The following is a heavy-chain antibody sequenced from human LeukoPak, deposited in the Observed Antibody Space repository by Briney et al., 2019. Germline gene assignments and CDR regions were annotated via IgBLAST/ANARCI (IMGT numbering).Heavy chain of an antibody. D-gene: IGHD6-19*01. J-gene: IGHJ4*02. Sequence: SQTLSLTCTVSGGSISSGNYYWSWIRQPAGKTLEWIGRIHTSGSTSYNPSLKSRATISLDASKNQFSLKLSSVTAADTAVYYCAGAVAGIKGGFDYWGQGTLVTVSS. V-gene: IGHV4-61*02. CDR3: AGAVAGIKGGFDY. CDR2: IHTSGST. CDR1: GGSISSGNYY.